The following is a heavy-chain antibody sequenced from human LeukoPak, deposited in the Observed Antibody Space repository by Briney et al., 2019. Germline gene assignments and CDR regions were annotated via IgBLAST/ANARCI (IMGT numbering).Heavy chain of an antibody. CDR3: ARGDGYTIIQALILYYFDY. CDR2: IYYSGST. Sequence: PSETLSLTCTVSGGSISSSTYYWGWIRQPPGKGLEWIATIYYSGSTYYNPSLKSRVTISVDTSKNQFSLKLSSVTAADTAVYYCARGDGYTIIQALILYYFDYWGQGTLVTVSS. D-gene: IGHD5-24*01. CDR1: GGSISSSTYY. V-gene: IGHV4-39*01. J-gene: IGHJ4*02.